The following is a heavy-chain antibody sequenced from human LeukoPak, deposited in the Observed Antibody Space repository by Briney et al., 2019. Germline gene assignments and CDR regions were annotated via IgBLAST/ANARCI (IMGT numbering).Heavy chain of an antibody. Sequence: GASGKVSCKASGGTFSSYAISWVRQPPEQGLEWMGRIIPIFGTTNYAQKFQGRVTITTDESTSTAYMELSSLRSEDTAVYYCARQHDYGALSLDYWGQGTLVTVSS. CDR3: ARQHDYGALSLDY. D-gene: IGHD4-17*01. J-gene: IGHJ4*02. V-gene: IGHV1-69*05. CDR2: IIPIFGTT. CDR1: GGTFSSYA.